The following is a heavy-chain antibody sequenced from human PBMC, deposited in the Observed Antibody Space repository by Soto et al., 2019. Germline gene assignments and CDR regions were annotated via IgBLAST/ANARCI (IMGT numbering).Heavy chain of an antibody. D-gene: IGHD6-19*01. Sequence: SVKVSCKASGGTFSSYAISWVRQAPGQGLEWMGGIIPIFGTANYAQKFQGRVTITADKSTSTAYMELSSLRSEDTAVYYCAREGETYSSGWTTFDYWGQGTLVTVSS. CDR2: IIPIFGTA. CDR3: AREGETYSSGWTTFDY. V-gene: IGHV1-69*06. J-gene: IGHJ4*02. CDR1: GGTFSSYA.